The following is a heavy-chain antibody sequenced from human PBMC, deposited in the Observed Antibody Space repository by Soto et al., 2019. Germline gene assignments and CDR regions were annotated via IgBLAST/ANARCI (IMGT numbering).Heavy chain of an antibody. J-gene: IGHJ4*02. CDR1: GGTFSDSV. CDR3: ARGRDGSNYYFDY. D-gene: IGHD3-10*01. CDR2: IVPIFGKA. Sequence: QVQLVQSGPGVKKPGSSVKVSCKASGGTFSDSVTSWVRQAPGQGLEWMGGIVPIFGKANLAEKFQDRVTITADESTSTAYMELSSLRSEDSAVYYCARGRDGSNYYFDYWGQGTLVTVSS. V-gene: IGHV1-69*01.